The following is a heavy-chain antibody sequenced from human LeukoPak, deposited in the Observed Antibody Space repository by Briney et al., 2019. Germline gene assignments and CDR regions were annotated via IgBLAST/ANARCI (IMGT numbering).Heavy chain of an antibody. CDR2: MNPNSGNT. V-gene: IGHV1-8*01. J-gene: IGHJ5*02. D-gene: IGHD2-2*01. CDR1: GYTFTCYD. CDR3: ARGSGVPADSEFDP. Sequence: ASVKVSCKASGYTFTCYDINWVRQATGQGLEWMGWMNPNSGNTGYAQKFQGRVTMTRNTSISTAYMELSSLRSEDTAVYYCARGSGVPADSEFDPWGQGTLVTVSS.